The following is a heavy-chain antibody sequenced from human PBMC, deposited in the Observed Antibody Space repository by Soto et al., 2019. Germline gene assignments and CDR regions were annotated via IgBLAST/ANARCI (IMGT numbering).Heavy chain of an antibody. CDR2: TYYKSKWYY. J-gene: IGHJ6*03. V-gene: IGHV6-1*01. CDR1: GDSVSSNSAA. CDR3: ARGSWDDVSGHYYMDV. Sequence: SQTLSLTCAISGDSVSSNSAAWTWIRQTPSRGLEWLGRTYYKSKWYYTYAASVKSRITVSPDTSKNQFSLQLTSVTPEDTAVYYCARGSWDDVSGHYYMDVWDKGTTVTVSS. D-gene: IGHD1-1*01.